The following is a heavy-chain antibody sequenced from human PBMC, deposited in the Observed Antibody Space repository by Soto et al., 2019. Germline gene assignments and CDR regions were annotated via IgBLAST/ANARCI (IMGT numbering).Heavy chain of an antibody. J-gene: IGHJ6*02. Sequence: SETLSLTCTVSGGSISSGGYYWSWIRQHPGEGLEWIGYIYYSGSTYYNPSLKSRVTISVDTSKNQFSLKLSSVTAADTAVYYCARDRGKLDYYYDSGDYYYYYGMDVWGQGTTVTVSS. CDR3: ARDRGKLDYYYDSGDYYYYYGMDV. V-gene: IGHV4-31*03. CDR2: IYYSGST. CDR1: GGSISSGGYY. D-gene: IGHD3-22*01.